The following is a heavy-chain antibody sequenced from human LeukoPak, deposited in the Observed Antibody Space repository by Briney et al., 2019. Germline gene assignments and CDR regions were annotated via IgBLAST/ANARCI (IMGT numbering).Heavy chain of an antibody. V-gene: IGHV4-4*07. D-gene: IGHD2-15*01. CDR3: AREGFGEANFDF. CDR2: MYTRGNS. Sequence: SSETLSLTCTVSGGSMNDYSWSWVRQSAGNGLEWIGRMYTRGNSHYNPSLTSRVTISIDETKNQSSLKLRSVTAADTAVYYCAREGFGEANFDFWGQGTRVTVSS. J-gene: IGHJ4*02. CDR1: GGSMNDYS.